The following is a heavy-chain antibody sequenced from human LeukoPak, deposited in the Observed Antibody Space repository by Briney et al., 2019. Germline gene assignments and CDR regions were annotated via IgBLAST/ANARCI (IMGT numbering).Heavy chain of an antibody. D-gene: IGHD3-9*01. CDR3: AKDRSTGGLTGYYLA. CDR1: GFTFSSYG. J-gene: IGHJ5*02. CDR2: ISGSGGST. V-gene: IGHV3-23*01. Sequence: PGGTLRLSCAASGFTFSSYGMSWVRQAPGKGLEWVSAISGSGGSTYYADSVKGRFTISRDNSKNTLYLQMNSLRAEDTAVYYCAKDRSTGGLTGYYLAWGQGTLVTVSS.